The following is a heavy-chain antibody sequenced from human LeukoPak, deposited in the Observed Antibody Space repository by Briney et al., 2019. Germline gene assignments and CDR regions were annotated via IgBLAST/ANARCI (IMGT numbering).Heavy chain of an antibody. CDR2: INPNSGGT. V-gene: IGHV1-2*02. CDR1: GYTFTGYY. CDR3: ARGGRGIQRTYYDFWSGYYSQFDY. J-gene: IGHJ4*02. Sequence: ASVKVSCKASGYTFTGYYMHWVRQAPGQGLEWMGWINPNSGGTNYAQKFQGRVTMTRDTSISTAYMELSRLRSDDTAVYYCARGGRGIQRTYYDFWSGYYSQFDYWGQGTLVTVSS. D-gene: IGHD3-3*01.